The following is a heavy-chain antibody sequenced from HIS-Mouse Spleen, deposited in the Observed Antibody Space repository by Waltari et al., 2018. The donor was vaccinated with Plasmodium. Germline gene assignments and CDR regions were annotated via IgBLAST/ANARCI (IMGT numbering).Heavy chain of an antibody. Sequence: EVQLVESGGGLVQPGRSLRLSCAASGFTFDDYAMHCVRQAPGKGLEWGSGISWNSGSIGYADSVKGRFTISRDNAKNSMYLQMNSLRAEDTALYYCAKARGSSSAFDIWGQGTMVTVSS. CDR2: ISWNSGSI. CDR1: GFTFDDYA. J-gene: IGHJ3*02. V-gene: IGHV3-9*01. D-gene: IGHD6-6*01. CDR3: AKARGSSSAFDI.